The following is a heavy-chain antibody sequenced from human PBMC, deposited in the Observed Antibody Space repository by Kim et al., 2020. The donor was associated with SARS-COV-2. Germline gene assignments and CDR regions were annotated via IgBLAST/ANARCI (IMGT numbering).Heavy chain of an antibody. D-gene: IGHD2-15*01. CDR3: ARGHCSGGSCYLPLDI. CDR1: GFTFSSYW. V-gene: IGHV3-7*01. J-gene: IGHJ3*02. CDR2: IKQDGSEK. Sequence: GGSLRLSCAASGFTFSSYWMSWVRQAPGKGLEWVANIKQDGSEKYYVDSVKGRFTISRDNAKNSLYLQMNSLRAEDTAVYYCARGHCSGGSCYLPLDIWGQGTMVTVSS.